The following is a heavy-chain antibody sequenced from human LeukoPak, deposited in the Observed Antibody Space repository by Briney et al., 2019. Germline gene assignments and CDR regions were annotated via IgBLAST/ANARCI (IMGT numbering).Heavy chain of an antibody. J-gene: IGHJ4*02. D-gene: IGHD6-19*01. CDR1: GFTFSSYA. CDR2: ISYDGSNK. Sequence: GRSLRLSCAASGFTFSSYAMHWVRQAPGKGLEWVAVISYDGSNKYYADSVKGRFTISRDNSKNTLYLQMNSLRAEDTAVYYCARGSGWYFYFDYWGQGTLVTVSS. CDR3: ARGSGWYFYFDY. V-gene: IGHV3-30-3*01.